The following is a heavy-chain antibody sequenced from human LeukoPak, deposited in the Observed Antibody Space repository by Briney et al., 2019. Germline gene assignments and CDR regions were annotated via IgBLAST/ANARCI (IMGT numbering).Heavy chain of an antibody. CDR3: ARDLSYCSGGSCYSSGY. CDR2: IDHSGST. D-gene: IGHD2-15*01. J-gene: IGHJ4*02. CDR1: GYSIRSGYY. Sequence: SETLSLTCTVSGYSIRSGYYWGWIRQPPGKGLEWIGSIDHSGSTYYIPSLKSRVTISVDTSKNQFSLKLSSVTAANTAVYYCARDLSYCSGGSCYSSGYWGQGTLVTVSS. V-gene: IGHV4-38-2*02.